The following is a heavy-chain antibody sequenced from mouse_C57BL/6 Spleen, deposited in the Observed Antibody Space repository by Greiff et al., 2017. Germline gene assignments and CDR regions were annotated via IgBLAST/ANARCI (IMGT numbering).Heavy chain of an antibody. D-gene: IGHD1-1*01. J-gene: IGHJ4*01. V-gene: IGHV1-80*01. CDR2: IYPGDGDT. CDR3: ARESSYAMDY. Sequence: LQESGAELVKPGASVKISCKASGYAFSSYWMNWVKQRPGKGLEWIGHIYPGDGDTNYNGKFKGKATLTADKSSSTSYMQLSSLTSEDSAVYFCARESSYAMDYWGQGTSVTVSS. CDR1: GYAFSSYW.